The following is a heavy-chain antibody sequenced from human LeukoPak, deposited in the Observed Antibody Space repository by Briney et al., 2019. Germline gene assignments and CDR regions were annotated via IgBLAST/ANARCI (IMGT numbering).Heavy chain of an antibody. V-gene: IGHV3-7*03. J-gene: IGHJ4*02. CDR1: GLNFRSSW. CDR3: ARAFYSYFDY. CDR2: IDQDGSEK. D-gene: IGHD2/OR15-2a*01. Sequence: GGSLRLSCAASGLNFRSSWMSWIRQAPGKGLERVANIDQDGSEKYYVDSVKGRLTISRDNAKNSLYLQMNSLRVEDTAVYYCARAFYSYFDYWGQGTLVVVST.